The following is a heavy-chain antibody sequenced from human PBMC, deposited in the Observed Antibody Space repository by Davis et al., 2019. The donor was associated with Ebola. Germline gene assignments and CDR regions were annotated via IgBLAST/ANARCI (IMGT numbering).Heavy chain of an antibody. J-gene: IGHJ6*02. CDR3: ASEWFRGRYYYYGMDV. Sequence: GESLKISCAASGFTFSSYSMNWVRQAPGKGLEWVSVIYSGGSTYYADSVKGRFAISRDNSKNTLYLQMNSLRAEDTAVYYCASEWFRGRYYYYGMDVWGQGTTVTVSS. D-gene: IGHD3-10*01. CDR2: IYSGGST. V-gene: IGHV3-53*01. CDR1: GFTFSSYS.